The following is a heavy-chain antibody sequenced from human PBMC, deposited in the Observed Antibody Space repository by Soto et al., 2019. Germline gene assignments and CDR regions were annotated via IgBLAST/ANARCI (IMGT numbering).Heavy chain of an antibody. CDR2: IWYDGSNK. CDR1: GFSFSNYA. Sequence: QVQLVESGGGVVQPGTSLRLSCAASGFSFSNYAMHWVRQAPGKGLEWVAVIWYDGSNKYYADSVKGRFTISKDNSQTTVYLQMNSLRAEDTAVYYCTRDPYGGSRYYFDSCGQGTLVTVSS. V-gene: IGHV3-33*01. CDR3: TRDPYGGSRYYFDS. D-gene: IGHD1-26*01. J-gene: IGHJ4*02.